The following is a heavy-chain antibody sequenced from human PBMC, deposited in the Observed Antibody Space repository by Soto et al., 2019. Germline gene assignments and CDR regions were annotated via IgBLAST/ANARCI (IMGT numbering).Heavy chain of an antibody. CDR3: ARGRTGRHIVVVTAISGRYWFDP. J-gene: IGHJ5*02. CDR2: MNPNSGNT. CDR1: GYTFTSYD. D-gene: IGHD2-21*02. V-gene: IGHV1-8*01. Sequence: QVQLVQSGAEVKKPGASVKVSCKASGYTFTSYDINWVRQATGQGLEWMGWMNPNSGNTGYAQKFQGRVTMTRNTSISTAYMELSSLRSEDTAVYYCARGRTGRHIVVVTAISGRYWFDPWGQGTLVTVSS.